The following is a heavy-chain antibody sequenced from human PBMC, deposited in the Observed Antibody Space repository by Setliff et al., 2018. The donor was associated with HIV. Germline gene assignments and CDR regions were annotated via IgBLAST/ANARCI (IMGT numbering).Heavy chain of an antibody. CDR3: ARATNYYDSSNYYMDV. D-gene: IGHD3-22*01. Sequence: ASVKVSCKASGYTFTSYGITWVRQAPGQGLEWMGWISAYNGNTNYAQKLQGRVTLTTDTSTSTAYMELRSLTSDDTAVYYCARATNYYDSSNYYMDVWGKGTTVTVSS. J-gene: IGHJ6*03. CDR2: ISAYNGNT. V-gene: IGHV1-18*01. CDR1: GYTFTSYG.